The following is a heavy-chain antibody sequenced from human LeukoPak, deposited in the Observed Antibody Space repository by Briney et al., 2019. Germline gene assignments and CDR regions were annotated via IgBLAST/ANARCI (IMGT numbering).Heavy chain of an antibody. CDR1: GYTFTGSY. CDR3: ARFSFSLGWTI. J-gene: IGHJ4*02. CDR2: ISPNSGGT. Sequence: ASVKVSCKASGYTFTGSYIHWVRQAPGQGLEWMGWISPNSGGTKYPQKFQDRVTMTRDTSISTAYLELINLRSDDTAVYYCARFSFSLGWTIWGQGTLVTVSS. D-gene: IGHD6-19*01. V-gene: IGHV1-2*02.